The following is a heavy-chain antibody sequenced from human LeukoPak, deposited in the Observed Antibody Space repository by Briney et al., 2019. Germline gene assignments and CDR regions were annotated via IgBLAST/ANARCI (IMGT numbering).Heavy chain of an antibody. D-gene: IGHD3-3*01. CDR3: ARGGYDFVYYYYGMDV. J-gene: IGHJ6*02. V-gene: IGHV1-46*01. Sequence: GASVKVSCKTSGYTFTSYYIHWVRQAPGQGLEWMGIMNPNSGSIIYAQKFQGRVTMTRVTSISTAYMELSRLRSDDTAVYYCARGGYDFVYYYYGMDVWGQGTTVTVSS. CDR1: GYTFTSYY. CDR2: MNPNSGSI.